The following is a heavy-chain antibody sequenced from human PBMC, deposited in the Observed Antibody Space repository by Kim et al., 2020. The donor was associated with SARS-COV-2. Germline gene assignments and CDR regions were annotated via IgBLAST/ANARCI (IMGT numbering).Heavy chain of an antibody. CDR3: ASETAVAGRDY. CDR2: IYYSGST. J-gene: IGHJ4*02. D-gene: IGHD6-19*01. CDR1: GGSISSYY. Sequence: SQTLSLTCTVSGGSISSYYWSWIRQPPGKGLEWIGYIYYSGSTNYNPALKSRVTISVDTSKNQLSLTLSSVTAADTAVYYCASETAVAGRDYWGQGTLVTVT. V-gene: IGHV4-59*13.